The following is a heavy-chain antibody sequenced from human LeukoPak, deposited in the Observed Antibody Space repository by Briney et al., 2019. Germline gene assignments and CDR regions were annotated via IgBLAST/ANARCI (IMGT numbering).Heavy chain of an antibody. CDR2: INRGGSST. V-gene: IGHV3-43*02. Sequence: GGSLRLACAASGFTVDDNAMHWVRQAPGKGLEWVSLINRGGSSTYYADSVKGRFTISRDNSKNSLYLQMNSLRTEDTALYYCAKDIAVAGGVADYWGQGTLVTVSS. CDR3: AKDIAVAGGVADY. J-gene: IGHJ4*02. D-gene: IGHD6-19*01. CDR1: GFTVDDNA.